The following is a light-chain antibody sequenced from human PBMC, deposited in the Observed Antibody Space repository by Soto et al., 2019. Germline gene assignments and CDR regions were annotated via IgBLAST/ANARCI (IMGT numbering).Light chain of an antibody. CDR1: QSISGN. CDR3: HQYNNWPST. Sequence: EKVMTQSPATLSVSPGERATLSCRASQSISGNLAWYQQKPGQAPRLLIYGASTRATGIPARFSGSGSGTEFTLTISSLQSEYFAVYYCHQYNNWPSTFGPGTKVDI. V-gene: IGKV3-15*01. J-gene: IGKJ3*01. CDR2: GAS.